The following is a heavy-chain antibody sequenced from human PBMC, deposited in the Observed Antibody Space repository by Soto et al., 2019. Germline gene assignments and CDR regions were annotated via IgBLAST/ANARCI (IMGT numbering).Heavy chain of an antibody. CDR1: GFTFSSYA. CDR2: ISYDGSNK. J-gene: IGHJ6*02. Sequence: GGSLRLSCAASGFTFSSYAMHWVRQAPGKGLEWVAVISYDGSNKYYADSVKGRFTISRDNSKNTLYLQMNSLRAEDTAVYYCASERVLKAAIGIVYYYGMDVWGQGTTVTVSS. CDR3: ASERVLKAAIGIVYYYGMDV. V-gene: IGHV3-30-3*01. D-gene: IGHD2-2*01.